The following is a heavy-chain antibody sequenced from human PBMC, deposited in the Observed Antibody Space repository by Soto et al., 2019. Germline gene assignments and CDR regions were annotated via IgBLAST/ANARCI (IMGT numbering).Heavy chain of an antibody. V-gene: IGHV4-59*01. CDR2: MYKTGST. J-gene: IGHJ6*02. CDR3: ARDLWGYCGTDCYPLDV. Sequence: SETLSPTCPLSRCSLRGDYLGLVRPPPGKGLEWIGYMYKTGSTVYNPSFKSRVTISVDTSKNQFSLKLNSVTAADTAVYYCARDLWGYCGTDCYPLDVWGQGTTVTVSS. CDR1: RCSLRGDY. D-gene: IGHD2-21*02.